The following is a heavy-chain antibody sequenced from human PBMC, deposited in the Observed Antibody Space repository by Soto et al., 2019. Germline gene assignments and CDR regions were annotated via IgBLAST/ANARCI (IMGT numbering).Heavy chain of an antibody. CDR2: ISSSSSYI. Sequence: GAAEGNSINHGRNRVSKEQGKGLEWVSSISSSSSYIYYADSVKGRFTISRDNAKNSLYLQMNSLRAEDTAVYYCARDYYYDSSGYYAGFDYWGQGTLVTVSS. D-gene: IGHD3-22*01. V-gene: IGHV3-21*01. CDR3: ARDYYYDSSGYYAGFDY. CDR1: EGNSINHG. J-gene: IGHJ4*02.